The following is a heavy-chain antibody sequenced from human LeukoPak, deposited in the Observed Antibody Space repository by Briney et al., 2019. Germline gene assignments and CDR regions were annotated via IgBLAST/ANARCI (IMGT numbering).Heavy chain of an antibody. J-gene: IGHJ4*02. CDR1: GFTFSNSW. CDR2: INSDGKAT. CDR3: ARDFARSFAY. D-gene: IGHD3-3*01. Sequence: GGSLRLSCAASGFTFSNSWMHWVRQAPGKGLVWVSRINSDGKATSYADSVKGRFTISRDNSKNTLYLQMNSLRAEDTAVYYCARDFARSFAYWGQGTLVTVSS. V-gene: IGHV3-74*01.